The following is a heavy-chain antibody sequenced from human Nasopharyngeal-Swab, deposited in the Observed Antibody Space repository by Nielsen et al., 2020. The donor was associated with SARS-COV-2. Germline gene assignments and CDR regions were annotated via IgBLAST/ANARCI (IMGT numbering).Heavy chain of an antibody. CDR2: VNEDGSRT. Sequence: GESLKISCAASGFTFSSSAMGWVRQAPGKGLVWVSRVNEDGSRTDYADSVRGRFTISRDNAKNTLYLQMNSLRVEDTAVYYCVKHQGSSSDQWGQGTLVTVSS. V-gene: IGHV3-74*01. CDR1: GFTFSSSA. J-gene: IGHJ4*02. CDR3: VKHQGSSSDQ.